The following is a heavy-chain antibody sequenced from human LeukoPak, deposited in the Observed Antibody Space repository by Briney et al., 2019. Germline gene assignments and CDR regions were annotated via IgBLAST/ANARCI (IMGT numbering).Heavy chain of an antibody. CDR2: IYRGDST. J-gene: IGHJ6*03. CDR3: ARDVRGGYLYYYYYMDV. V-gene: IGHV3-66*01. Sequence: GGSLRLSCTASGFTVSSNYMSWVRQAPGKGLEWVSIIYRGDSTDYADSVKGRFTVSRDTSKNTLYLQMNSLRAEDTAVYYCARDVRGGYLYYYYYMDVWGKGTTVIVSS. CDR1: GFTVSSNY. D-gene: IGHD2-2*03.